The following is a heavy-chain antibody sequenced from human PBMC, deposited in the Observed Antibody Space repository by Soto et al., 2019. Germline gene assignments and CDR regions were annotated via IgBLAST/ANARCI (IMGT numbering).Heavy chain of an antibody. J-gene: IGHJ4*02. CDR1: GFTFSMYA. Sequence: TGGSLRLSCAASGFTFSMYAMSWVRQAPGKGLEWVAAITGSGSSTFYADSVKGRFTISRDKSKNTLYLQLNSLRAEDAAVYYCAKDRVYYYDSSCYFDYWGQGTLVTVSS. CDR3: AKDRVYYYDSSCYFDY. V-gene: IGHV3-23*01. D-gene: IGHD3-22*01. CDR2: ITGSGSST.